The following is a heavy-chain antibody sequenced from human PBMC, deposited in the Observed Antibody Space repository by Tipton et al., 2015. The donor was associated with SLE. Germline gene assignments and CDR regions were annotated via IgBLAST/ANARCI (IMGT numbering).Heavy chain of an antibody. D-gene: IGHD3-3*01. Sequence: TLSLTCTVSGGSISSYYWSWIRQPPGKGLEWIGYIYYSGSTNYNPSLKSRVTISVDTSKNQFSLKLSSVTAADTAVYYCARHGAYYDFWSGYPSAFDIWGQGTMVTVSS. V-gene: IGHV4-59*08. CDR1: GGSISSYY. CDR3: ARHGAYYDFWSGYPSAFDI. J-gene: IGHJ3*02. CDR2: IYYSGST.